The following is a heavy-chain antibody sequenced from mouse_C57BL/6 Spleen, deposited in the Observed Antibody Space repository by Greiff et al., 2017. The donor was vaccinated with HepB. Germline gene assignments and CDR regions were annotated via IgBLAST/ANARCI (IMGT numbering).Heavy chain of an antibody. CDR3: ARSTRQLRPAYYAMDY. D-gene: IGHD3-2*02. V-gene: IGHV1-82*01. CDR2: IYPGDGDT. CDR1: GYAFSSSW. Sequence: QVQLQQSGPELVKPGASVKISCKASGYAFSSSWMNWVKQRPGKGLEWIGRIYPGDGDTNYNGKFKGKATLTADKSSSTAYMQLSSLTSEDSAVYFCARSTRQLRPAYYAMDYWGQGTSVTVSS. J-gene: IGHJ4*01.